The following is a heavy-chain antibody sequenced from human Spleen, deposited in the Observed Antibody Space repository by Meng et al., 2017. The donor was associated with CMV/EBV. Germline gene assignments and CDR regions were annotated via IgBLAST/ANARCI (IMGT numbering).Heavy chain of an antibody. CDR1: GFTFSDYY. CDR2: ITSSGSAN. CDR3: ARDVCSSTSCYDY. J-gene: IGHJ4*02. Sequence: GESLKISCAASGFTFSDYYMGWIRQAPGKGLEWISYITSSGSANNYADSVKGRFTISRDNAKNSLYLQMNSLRAEDTAFYYCARDVCSSTSCYDYWGQGTLVTVSS. D-gene: IGHD2-2*01. V-gene: IGHV3-11*01.